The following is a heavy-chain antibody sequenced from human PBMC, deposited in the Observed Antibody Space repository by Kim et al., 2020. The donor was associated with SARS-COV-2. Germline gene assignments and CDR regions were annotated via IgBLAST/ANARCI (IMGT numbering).Heavy chain of an antibody. D-gene: IGHD2-2*01. J-gene: IGHJ4*01. CDR3: ARDRRYCSSTSCYYYFD. CDR2: ISYDGSNK. Sequence: GGSLRLSCAASGFTFSSYAMHWVRQAPGKGLEWVAVISYDGSNKYYADSVKGRFTISRDNSKNTLSLQMNSLRAEDTAVYYCARDRRYCSSTSCYYYFD. V-gene: IGHV3-30*04. CDR1: GFTFSSYA.